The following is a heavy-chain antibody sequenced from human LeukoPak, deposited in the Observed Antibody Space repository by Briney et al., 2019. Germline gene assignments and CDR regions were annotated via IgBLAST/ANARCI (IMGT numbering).Heavy chain of an antibody. J-gene: IGHJ4*02. CDR1: GYTFTSYG. Sequence: ASVKVSCTASGYTFTSYGISWVRQAPGQGLEWMGWISAYNGNTNCAQKLQGRVTMTTDTSTSTAYMELSSLRSEDTAVYYCASGYSGYDYTSDFDYWGQGTLVTVSS. CDR2: ISAYNGNT. CDR3: ASGYSGYDYTSDFDY. V-gene: IGHV1-18*01. D-gene: IGHD5-12*01.